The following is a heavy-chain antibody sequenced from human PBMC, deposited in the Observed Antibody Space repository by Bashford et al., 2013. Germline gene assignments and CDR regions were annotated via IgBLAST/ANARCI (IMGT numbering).Heavy chain of an antibody. CDR2: IYYSGST. CDR1: GGSLSGYY. J-gene: IGHJ4*02. D-gene: IGHD3-22*01. CDR3: ARGKGYSSGYYGGPTLSGFDY. Sequence: SETLSLTCGVYGGSLSGYYWSWIRQPPGKGLEWIGYIYYSGSTSYNPSLKSRVTISVDTSKNQFSLKLSSVTAADTAVYYCARGKGYSSGYYGGPTLSGFDYWGQGTLVTVSS. V-gene: IGHV4-31*11.